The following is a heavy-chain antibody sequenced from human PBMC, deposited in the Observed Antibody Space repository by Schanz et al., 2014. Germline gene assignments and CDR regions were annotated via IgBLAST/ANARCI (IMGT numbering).Heavy chain of an antibody. V-gene: IGHV1-69*02. CDR2: IVPILGIA. CDR1: GGTFSSDT. Sequence: QVHLVQSGAEVKKPGSSVKVSCKASGGTFSSDTFSWVRQAPGQGLEWMGRIVPILGIANYAQNFQGRVTITADKSTSTAYMELTSLRSEDTAVYYCAGTYCSSTSCYTGYYYMDVWGKGTTVIVSS. D-gene: IGHD2-2*02. CDR3: AGTYCSSTSCYTGYYYMDV. J-gene: IGHJ6*03.